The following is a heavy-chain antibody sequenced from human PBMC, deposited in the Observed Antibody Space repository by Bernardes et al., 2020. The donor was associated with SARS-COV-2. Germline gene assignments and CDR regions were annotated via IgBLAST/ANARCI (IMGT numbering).Heavy chain of an antibody. J-gene: IGHJ4*02. D-gene: IGHD4-17*01. CDR3: ARDYYGDYILDY. CDR2: ISGSGSTI. Sequence: GGSLRLSCVVSGFTFRRHSMNWVRQAPGKGLEWLAYISGSGSTINYADSVKGRLTISRDNAKNSLYLQMNSLRVEDTAVYYCARDYYGDYILDYWGQGTMVTVSS. V-gene: IGHV3-48*04. CDR1: GFTFRRHS.